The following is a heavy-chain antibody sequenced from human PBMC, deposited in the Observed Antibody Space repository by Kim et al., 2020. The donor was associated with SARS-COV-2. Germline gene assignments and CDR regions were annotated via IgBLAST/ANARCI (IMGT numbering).Heavy chain of an antibody. J-gene: IGHJ4*02. CDR3: ARHSYGNYYFDY. V-gene: IGHV3-48*02. Sequence: GGSLRLSCAASGFTFSSYSMNWVRQAPGKGLEWVSYINSSTTIYYADSVKGRFTISRDNAKNSLYLQMNSLRDEDTAVYYCARHSYGNYYFDYWGQGTLGTVSS. CDR2: INSSTTI. CDR1: GFTFSSYS. D-gene: IGHD5-18*01.